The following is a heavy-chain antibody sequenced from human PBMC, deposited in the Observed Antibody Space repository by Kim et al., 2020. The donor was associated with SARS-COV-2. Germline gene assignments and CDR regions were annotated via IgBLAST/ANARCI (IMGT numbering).Heavy chain of an antibody. CDR1: GYTFTGYY. CDR3: ARDHPIVTGTTSDAFDI. D-gene: IGHD1-7*01. CDR2: INPNSGGT. V-gene: IGHV1-2*02. J-gene: IGHJ3*02. Sequence: ASVKVSCKASGYTFTGYYMHWVRQAPGQGLEWMGWINPNSGGTNYAQKFQGRVTMTRDTSISTAYMELSRLRSDDTAVYYCARDHPIVTGTTSDAFDIWGQGTMVTVSS.